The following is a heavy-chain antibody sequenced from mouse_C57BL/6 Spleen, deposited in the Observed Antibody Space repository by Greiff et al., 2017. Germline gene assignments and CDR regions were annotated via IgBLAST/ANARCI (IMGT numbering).Heavy chain of an antibody. Sequence: QVHVKQPGAELVKPGASVKVSCKASGYTFTSYWMHWVKQRPGQGLEWIGRIHPSDSDTNYNQKFKGKATLTVDKSSSTAYMQLSCLTSEDSAVYYCAIWWLLPGAMDYWGQGTSVTVSS. J-gene: IGHJ4*01. D-gene: IGHD2-3*01. CDR1: GYTFTSYW. V-gene: IGHV1-74*01. CDR2: IHPSDSDT. CDR3: AIWWLLPGAMDY.